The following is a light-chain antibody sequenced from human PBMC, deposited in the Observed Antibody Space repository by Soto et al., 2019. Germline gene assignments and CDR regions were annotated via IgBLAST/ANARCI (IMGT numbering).Light chain of an antibody. Sequence: EIVLTQSPGTLSLSPGERATLSCKTSQTSGSNFLAWYQHKPGQAPRLLIYASSNRATGIPDRFSGSASGPDFTLTIKMPEPEDFAGYYCQLYGISPQFGQGTRLEIK. V-gene: IGKV3-20*01. CDR1: QTSGSNF. CDR2: ASS. CDR3: QLYGISPQ. J-gene: IGKJ5*01.